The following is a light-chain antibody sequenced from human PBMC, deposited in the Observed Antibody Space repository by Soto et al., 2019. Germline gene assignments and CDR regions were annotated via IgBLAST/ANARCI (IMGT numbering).Light chain of an antibody. CDR1: QSISTY. Sequence: DIQMTQSPSSLSASVGDRVTITCRASQSISTYLNWYQQKPGKAPKLLIYAASSLESGDPSRFTGSGSGTDFTLTISSLQPEDFATYYCLQDYDYPRTFGQGTKVDIK. CDR3: LQDYDYPRT. J-gene: IGKJ1*01. CDR2: AAS. V-gene: IGKV1-39*01.